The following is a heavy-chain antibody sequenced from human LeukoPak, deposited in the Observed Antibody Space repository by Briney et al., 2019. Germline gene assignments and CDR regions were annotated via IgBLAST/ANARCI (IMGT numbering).Heavy chain of an antibody. Sequence: GGSLRLSCAASGFTFSNAWMSWVRQAPGKGLEWVGRIKSKTDGGTTDYAAPVKGGFTISRDDSKNTLYLQMNSLKTEDTAVYYCTTAPSYYDILTGYYTFDYWGQGTLVTVSS. D-gene: IGHD3-9*01. CDR2: IKSKTDGGTT. CDR1: GFTFSNAW. J-gene: IGHJ4*02. CDR3: TTAPSYYDILTGYYTFDY. V-gene: IGHV3-15*01.